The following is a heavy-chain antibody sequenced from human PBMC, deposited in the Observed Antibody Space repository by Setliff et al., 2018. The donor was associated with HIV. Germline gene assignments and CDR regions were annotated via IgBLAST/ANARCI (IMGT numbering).Heavy chain of an antibody. Sequence: PGGSLRLSCAASGFTFNSYSMNWVRQAPGKGPEWISYINFSTGTTSYEESVKGRFTISRDNAKNSLYLQMNSLRAEDTAVYYCARGIVAPGPRLDYWGQGTPVTVPQ. CDR3: ARGIVAPGPRLDY. CDR2: INFSTGTT. CDR1: GFTFNSYS. D-gene: IGHD1-26*01. V-gene: IGHV3-48*01. J-gene: IGHJ4*02.